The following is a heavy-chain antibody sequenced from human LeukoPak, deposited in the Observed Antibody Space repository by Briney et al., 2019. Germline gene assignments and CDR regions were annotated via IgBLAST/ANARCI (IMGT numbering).Heavy chain of an antibody. J-gene: IGHJ4*02. CDR1: GYTLTGYY. Sequence: ASVKVSCKASGYTLTGYYMHWLRQAPGQGLEWMEWINPNSGDTDYAQKFQGRVTMTRDTSISTAYMELSRLTSDDTAVYYCIIGHSTIDYWGQGTLVTVSS. D-gene: IGHD6-13*01. CDR2: INPNSGDT. V-gene: IGHV1-2*02. CDR3: IIGHSTIDY.